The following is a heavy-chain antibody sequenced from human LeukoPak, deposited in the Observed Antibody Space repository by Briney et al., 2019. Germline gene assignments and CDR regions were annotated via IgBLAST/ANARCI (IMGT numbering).Heavy chain of an antibody. CDR1: SYA. CDR2: ISCGGGKT. D-gene: IGHD6-13*01. J-gene: IGHJ4*02. Sequence: SYAMSWVRXAPGQGLEWVLTISCGGGKTYYADSVRGRFTIARDNSKNTLFLQMNSLRAEDTALYYCEKDRIDIGIAEARPEFDYWGQGTLVSVSS. V-gene: IGHV3-23*01. CDR3: EKDRIDIGIAEARPEFDY.